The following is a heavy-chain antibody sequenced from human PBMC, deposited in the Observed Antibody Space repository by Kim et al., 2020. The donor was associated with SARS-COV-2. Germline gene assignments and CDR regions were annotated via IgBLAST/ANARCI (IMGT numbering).Heavy chain of an antibody. D-gene: IGHD2-2*01. J-gene: IGHJ6*02. CDR2: IYYSGST. CDR3: ARVVQTPSSTSPGYYYYYGMDV. V-gene: IGHV4-59*13. CDR1: GGSISSYY. Sequence: SETLSLTCTVSGGSISSYYWSWIRQPPGKGLEWIGYIYYSGSTNYNPSLKSRVTISVDTSKNQFSLKLSSVTAADTAVYYCARVVQTPSSTSPGYYYYYGMDVWGQGTTVTVSS.